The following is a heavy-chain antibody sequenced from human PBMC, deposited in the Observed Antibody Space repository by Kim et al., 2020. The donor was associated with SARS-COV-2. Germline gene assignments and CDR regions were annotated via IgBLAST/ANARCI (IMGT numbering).Heavy chain of an antibody. Sequence: GGSLRLSCAASGFTFSNFCMHWVRQAPGKGLEWVGDIYDDGSTNYDAASVRGLSTISKNTTKNSLYLQINSLRAEATAFYYSASYDHTSGDWDLGAFVT. J-gene: IGHJ1*01. CDR3: ASYDHTSGD. D-gene: IGHD2-15*01. CDR1: GFTFSNFC. V-gene: IGHV3-33*08. CDR2: IYDDGSTN.